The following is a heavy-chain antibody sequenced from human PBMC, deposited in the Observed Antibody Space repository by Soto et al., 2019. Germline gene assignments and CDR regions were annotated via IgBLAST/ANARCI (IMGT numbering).Heavy chain of an antibody. CDR1: GFTFSSYA. CDR2: ISYDGSNK. J-gene: IGHJ4*02. V-gene: IGHV3-30*04. D-gene: IGHD6-13*01. Sequence: GGSLRLSCAASGFTFSSYAMHWVRQAPGKGLEWVAVISYDGSNKYYADSVKGRFTISRDNSKNTLNLQMNRLRAEDTAVYYDARPPAAAALWDYFDYWGQGTLVTVSS. CDR3: ARPPAAAALWDYFDY.